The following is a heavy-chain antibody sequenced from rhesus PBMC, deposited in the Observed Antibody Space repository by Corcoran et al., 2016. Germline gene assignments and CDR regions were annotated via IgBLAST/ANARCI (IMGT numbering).Heavy chain of an antibody. CDR1: GGSISNRH. CDR3: AGDGYSGSWSYY. Sequence: QVQLQESGPGLVKPSETLSVTCAVSGGSISNRHWTRVRRGPGKGLEWVGYIHGSGSTHKYNPSLNSRVNRSVGTSKNQISLKLSSVTAADTAVYFCAGDGYSGSWSYYWGQGVLVTVSS. CDR2: IHGSGSTH. V-gene: IGHV4-169*02. D-gene: IGHD6-25*01. J-gene: IGHJ4*01.